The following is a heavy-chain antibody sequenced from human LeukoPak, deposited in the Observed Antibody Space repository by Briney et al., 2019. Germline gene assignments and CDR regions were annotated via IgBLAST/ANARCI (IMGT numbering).Heavy chain of an antibody. V-gene: IGHV3-15*01. Sequence: PGGSLRLSCAASGFTFSNAWMSWVRQAPGKGLEWVGRIKSKTDGGTTDYAAPVKGRFTISRDDSKNTLYLQMNSLKTEDTAVYYCTTFFHGIVGARGIFPWGQGTLVTVSS. CDR3: TTFFHGIVGARGIFP. CDR2: IKSKTDGGTT. D-gene: IGHD1-26*01. CDR1: GFTFSNAW. J-gene: IGHJ5*02.